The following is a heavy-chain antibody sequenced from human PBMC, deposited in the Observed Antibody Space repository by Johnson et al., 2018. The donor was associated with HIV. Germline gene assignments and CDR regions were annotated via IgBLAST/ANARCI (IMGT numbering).Heavy chain of an antibody. J-gene: IGHJ3*02. CDR2: ISSNGGST. CDR1: GFTFSSYA. CDR3: ARDAVLVGATSGGPPVNAFDI. Sequence: VQLVESGGGLVQPGGSLRLSCAASGFTFSSYAMHWVRQAPGKGLEYVSAISSNGGSTYYANSVKGRFTISRDNSKNTLYLQMNSLRAEDTAVYYCARDAVLVGATSGGPPVNAFDIWGQGTMVTVSS. V-gene: IGHV3-64*01. D-gene: IGHD1-26*01.